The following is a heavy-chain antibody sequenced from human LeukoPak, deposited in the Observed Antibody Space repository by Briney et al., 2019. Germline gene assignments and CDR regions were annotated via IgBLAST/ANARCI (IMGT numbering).Heavy chain of an antibody. D-gene: IGHD6-6*01. Sequence: SETLSLTCAVYGGSFSGYYWSWVRQPPGKGLEWIGEINHSGSTNYNPSLKSRVTISVDTSKNQFSLKLSSVTAADTAVYYCARTEYRDAFDIWGQGTMVTVSS. V-gene: IGHV4-34*01. J-gene: IGHJ3*02. CDR3: ARTEYRDAFDI. CDR2: INHSGST. CDR1: GGSFSGYY.